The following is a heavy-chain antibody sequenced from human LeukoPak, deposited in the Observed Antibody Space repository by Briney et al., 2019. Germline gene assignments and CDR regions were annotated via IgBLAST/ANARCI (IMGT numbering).Heavy chain of an antibody. D-gene: IGHD3-22*01. CDR1: GYTFTSYG. V-gene: IGHV1-18*01. CDR2: ISTYNGNT. CDR3: ARDPDYDGSGYQSLFDY. Sequence: GASVKVSCKASGYTFTSYGISWVRQAPGQGLEWMGWISTYNGNTNYAQKLQGRVAMTTDTSTSTAYMELRSLRSDGTAVYYCARDPDYDGSGYQSLFDYWGQGTLVTVSS. J-gene: IGHJ4*02.